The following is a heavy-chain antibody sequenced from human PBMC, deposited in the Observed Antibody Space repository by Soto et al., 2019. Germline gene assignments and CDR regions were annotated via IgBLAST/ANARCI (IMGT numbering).Heavy chain of an antibody. CDR3: ARGRTAPPRTYYFDS. J-gene: IGHJ4*02. CDR2: IYYSGST. CDR1: DGSIGTYY. V-gene: IGHV4-59*01. D-gene: IGHD1-1*01. Sequence: SETLSLTCTVADGSIGTYYWSWIRLPPGKGPEWIGYIYYSGSTTYNPSLKSRVTMSVDTSKNQFSLELSSVTSADTAIYYCARGRTAPPRTYYFDSWGQGSLVTVSS.